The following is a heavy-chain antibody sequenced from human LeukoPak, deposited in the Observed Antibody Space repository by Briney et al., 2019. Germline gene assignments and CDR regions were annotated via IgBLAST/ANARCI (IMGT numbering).Heavy chain of an antibody. V-gene: IGHV4-39*01. J-gene: IGHJ4*02. CDR2: IYYSGST. D-gene: IGHD5-12*01. CDR1: GGSISSSSYY. CDR3: ARQTAQVDSGYDFDY. Sequence: SETLSLTCTVSGGSISSSSYYWGWIRQPPGKGLEWIGSIYYSGSTYYNPSLKSRVTISVDTSKNQFSLKLSSVAAADTAVYYCARQTAQVDSGYDFDYWCQGTLVTVYS.